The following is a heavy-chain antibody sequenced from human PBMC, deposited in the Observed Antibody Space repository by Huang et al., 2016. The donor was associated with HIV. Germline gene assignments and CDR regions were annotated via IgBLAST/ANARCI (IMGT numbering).Heavy chain of an antibody. Sequence: VHLVQSGAEVKKPGASVEVSCKPSGYTFTTYKIHWVRQAPGQRFEWMGSGDAGNGDKDESKRCKGRGIITRDILATTSDREMTSLTSKDTAVYYWVRVLYDSSGERFDYWGQGTLVTVSS. J-gene: IGHJ4*02. CDR3: VRVLYDSSGERFDY. CDR2: GDAGNGDK. CDR1: GYTFTTYK. D-gene: IGHD3-22*01. V-gene: IGHV1-3*01.